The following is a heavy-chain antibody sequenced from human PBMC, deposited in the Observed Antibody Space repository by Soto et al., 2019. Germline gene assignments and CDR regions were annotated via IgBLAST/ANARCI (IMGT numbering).Heavy chain of an antibody. Sequence: QLVQSGAEVMKPGSSVKVSCKASGGTFSTYTISWGRQAPGQGLEWMGRLIPIINVTNYAQKFQGRVTFTADTSTSTDYLELSSMRSEDAAVYYCVSSVVTATLGYWGQGTLVSFSS. J-gene: IGHJ4*02. CDR3: VSSVVTATLGY. CDR1: GGTFSTYT. V-gene: IGHV1-69*02. D-gene: IGHD2-15*01. CDR2: LIPIINVT.